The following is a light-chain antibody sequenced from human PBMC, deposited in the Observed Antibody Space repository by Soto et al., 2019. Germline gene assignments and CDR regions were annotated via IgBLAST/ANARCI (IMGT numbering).Light chain of an antibody. V-gene: IGLV1-40*01. CDR3: QSYDSGLSGRV. CDR1: SSNIGAGSD. Sequence: QSVLTQPPSVSGAPGQRVTISCTGSSSNIGAGSDVHWYQQVPGTAPKLLIYGNSNRPSGVPDRFSGSKSGTSASLAITGLQAEDEADYYCQSYDSGLSGRVFGTGTKVTVL. J-gene: IGLJ1*01. CDR2: GNS.